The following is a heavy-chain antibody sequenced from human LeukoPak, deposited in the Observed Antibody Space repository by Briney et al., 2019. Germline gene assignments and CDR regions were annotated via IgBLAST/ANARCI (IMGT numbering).Heavy chain of an antibody. CDR2: MNPNSGNT. D-gene: IGHD3-9*01. CDR1: GYTFTRYD. V-gene: IGHV1-8*01. J-gene: IGHJ5*02. Sequence: ASVKVSCKASGYTFTRYDINWVRQATGQGLEWMGWMNPNSGNTGYAQKFQGRVTMTRNTSISTAYMELSSLRSEDTAVYYCARAENRYFDCLLSHHWFDPWGQGTLVTVSS. CDR3: ARAENRYFDCLLSHHWFDP.